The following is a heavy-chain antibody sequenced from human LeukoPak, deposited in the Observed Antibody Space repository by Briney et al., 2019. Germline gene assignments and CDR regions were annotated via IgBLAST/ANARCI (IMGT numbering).Heavy chain of an antibody. J-gene: IGHJ4*02. CDR1: GGSISSSTYY. Sequence: SETLSLTCTVSGGSISSSTYYWGWLRQPPGKGLEWIGNIYHSGTTYYNPSLKSRVTLSLDTSKNQFSLKLSSVTAADTAVCYCARVAVVNQVDYWGQGSLVIVSS. CDR3: ARVAVVNQVDY. CDR2: IYHSGTT. D-gene: IGHD4-23*01. V-gene: IGHV4-39*07.